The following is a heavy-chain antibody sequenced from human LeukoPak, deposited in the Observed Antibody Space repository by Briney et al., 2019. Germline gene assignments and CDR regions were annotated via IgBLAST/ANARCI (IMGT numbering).Heavy chain of an antibody. CDR1: GYTFTGYY. CDR3: ARAGLSLGYRTDY. CDR2: INPNSGGT. J-gene: IGHJ4*02. V-gene: IGHV1-2*06. Sequence: ASVKVSCKASGYTFTGYYMHWVRQAPGQGLEWMGRINPNSGGTNYAQKFQDRVTMTRDTSISTAYMELSRLKSDDTAVYYCARAGLSLGYRTDYWGQGTLVTVSS. D-gene: IGHD5-12*01.